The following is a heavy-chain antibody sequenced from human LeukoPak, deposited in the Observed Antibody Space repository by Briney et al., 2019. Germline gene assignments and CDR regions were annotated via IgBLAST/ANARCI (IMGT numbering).Heavy chain of an antibody. J-gene: IGHJ4*02. CDR3: ASLTNYDFWSGTVDY. D-gene: IGHD3-3*01. V-gene: IGHV3-23*01. Sequence: GGSPRLACAAAGFTFSSYAMSWVRQAPGKGLEWVSAISGSGGSTYYADSVKGRFTISRDNAKNTLYLQMNSLRAEDTAVYYCASLTNYDFWSGTVDYWGQGTLVTVSS. CDR1: GFTFSSYA. CDR2: ISGSGGST.